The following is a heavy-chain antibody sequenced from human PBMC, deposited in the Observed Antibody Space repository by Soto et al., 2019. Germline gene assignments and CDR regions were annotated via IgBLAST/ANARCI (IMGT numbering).Heavy chain of an antibody. CDR2: ISSGIGYI. CDR1: GFTFSSYN. D-gene: IGHD3-3*01. Sequence: GGSLRLSCAASGFTFSSYNMNWVRQAPGKGLEWVSSISSGIGYIFYADSVKGRFTISRDNAKNSLYLQMNSLRAEDTAVYYCAKTYYDFWSGYYPIDYWGQGTLVTVSS. V-gene: IGHV3-21*01. CDR3: AKTYYDFWSGYYPIDY. J-gene: IGHJ4*02.